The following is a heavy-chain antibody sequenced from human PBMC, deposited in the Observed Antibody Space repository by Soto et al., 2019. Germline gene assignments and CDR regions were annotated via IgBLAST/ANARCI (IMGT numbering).Heavy chain of an antibody. V-gene: IGHV4-30-4*01. CDR3: ARGRYCLTGRCFPNWFDS. CDR2: IYKSATT. Sequence: SETLSLTCSVSGDSISNLDYFWAWIRQPPGQALEYIGYIYKSATTYYNPSFESRVAISVDTSKSQFSLNVTPVTAADTAVYFCARGRYCLTGRCFPNWFDSWGQGATVTVSS. D-gene: IGHD7-27*01. CDR1: GDSISNLDYF. J-gene: IGHJ5*01.